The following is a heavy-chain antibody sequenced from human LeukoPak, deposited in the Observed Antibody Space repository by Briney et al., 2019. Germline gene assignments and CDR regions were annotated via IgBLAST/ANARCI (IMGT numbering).Heavy chain of an antibody. Sequence: SETLALPCAVYGRSFRGYYWSWIRHPPGKGLEWIGEINHSGSTNYNPSLKSRVTISVDTAKNPFSLKLSSVTAADTAVYYCARGDYYYYMDVWGKGTTVTVSS. CDR2: INHSGST. V-gene: IGHV4-34*01. CDR3: ARGDYYYYMDV. J-gene: IGHJ6*03. CDR1: GRSFRGYY.